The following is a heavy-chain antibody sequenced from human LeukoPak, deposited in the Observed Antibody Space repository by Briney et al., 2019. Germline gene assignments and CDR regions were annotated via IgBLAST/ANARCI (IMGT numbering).Heavy chain of an antibody. J-gene: IGHJ3*02. Sequence: ASVKVSCKASGYTFTSYDINWVRQATGQGLEWMGWMNPNSGNTGYAQKFQARFSMTRNTSISTAYMELSSLRSEDTAVYYCTRGLVVLSATSWAFDIWGHGTMVTVSS. CDR1: GYTFTSYD. D-gene: IGHD2-15*01. CDR3: TRGLVVLSATSWAFDI. CDR2: MNPNSGNT. V-gene: IGHV1-8*01.